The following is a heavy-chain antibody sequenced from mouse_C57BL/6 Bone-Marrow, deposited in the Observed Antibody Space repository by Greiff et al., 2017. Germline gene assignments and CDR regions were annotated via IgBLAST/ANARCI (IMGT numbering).Heavy chain of an antibody. Sequence: VQLQQPGAELVKPGASVKLSCKASGYTFTSYWMHWVKQRPGRGLEWIGRIDPNGGGTKYNEKFKSKATLTVDKPSSPAYMQLSSLTSEDSAVYYGAREGTGTSAYGGQGTLVTVSA. J-gene: IGHJ3*01. CDR2: IDPNGGGT. CDR3: AREGTGTSAY. D-gene: IGHD3-3*01. V-gene: IGHV1-72*01. CDR1: GYTFTSYW.